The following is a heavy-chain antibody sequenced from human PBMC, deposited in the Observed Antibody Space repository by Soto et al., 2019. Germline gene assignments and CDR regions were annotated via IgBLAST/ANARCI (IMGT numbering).Heavy chain of an antibody. CDR2: IIPIFGTA. V-gene: IGHV1-69*13. CDR3: ARSIVGATRYYGMDV. CDR1: GGTFSSYA. Sequence: SVKVSCKASGGTFSSYAISWVRQAPGQGLEWMGGIIPIFGTANYAQKFQGRVTITADESTSTAYMELSSLRSEDTAVYYCARSIVGATRYYGMDVWGHGTTVTVSS. D-gene: IGHD1-26*01. J-gene: IGHJ6*02.